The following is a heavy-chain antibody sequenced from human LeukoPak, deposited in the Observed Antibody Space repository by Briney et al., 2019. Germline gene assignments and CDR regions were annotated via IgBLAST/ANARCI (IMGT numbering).Heavy chain of an antibody. CDR2: INPHSGDT. CDR3: ARASAGTQDYYYYMDV. J-gene: IGHJ6*03. V-gene: IGHV1-2*02. Sequence: ASVKVSCKASGYTFTNHYMHWVRQARGQGLEWMGWINPHSGDTNYAQKFQGRVTMTRDTSISTAYMELSRLRSDDTAVYYCARASAGTQDYYYYMDVWGKGTTVTISS. D-gene: IGHD3-10*01. CDR1: GYTFTNHY.